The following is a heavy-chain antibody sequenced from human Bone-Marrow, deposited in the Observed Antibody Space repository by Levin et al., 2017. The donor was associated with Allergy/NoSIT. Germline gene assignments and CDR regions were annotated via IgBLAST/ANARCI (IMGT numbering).Heavy chain of an antibody. V-gene: IGHV3-11*01. CDR2: ISSSGSTI. J-gene: IGHJ6*02. CDR1: GFTFSDYY. CDR3: ARDIAARQYYYYGMDV. D-gene: IGHD6-6*01. Sequence: LSLTCAASGFTFSDYYMSWIRQAPGKGLEWVSYISSSGSTIYYADSVKGRFTISRDNAKNSLYLQMNSLRAEDTAVYYCARDIAARQYYYYGMDVWGQGTTVTVSS.